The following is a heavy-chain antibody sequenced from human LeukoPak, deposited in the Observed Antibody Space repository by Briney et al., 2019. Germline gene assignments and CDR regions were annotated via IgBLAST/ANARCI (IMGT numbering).Heavy chain of an antibody. Sequence: GGSLRLSCAASGFTFSSYDMTWVRQAPGKGLEWVSTISSSGINIYYADSVKGRFTISRDNSKNTLFLQMNSLRAEDTAVYYCARDIATAGHLAFDYWGQGTLVTVSS. CDR1: GFTFSSYD. CDR3: ARDIATAGHLAFDY. V-gene: IGHV3-23*01. CDR2: ISSSGINI. D-gene: IGHD6-13*01. J-gene: IGHJ4*02.